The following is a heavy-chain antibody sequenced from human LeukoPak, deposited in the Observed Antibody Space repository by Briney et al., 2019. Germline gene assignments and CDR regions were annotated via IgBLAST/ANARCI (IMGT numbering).Heavy chain of an antibody. J-gene: IGHJ5*02. Sequence: GGSLRLSCSASGFTFSSFAMHWVRQAPGKGLEYVSAISSNGGTTYYVDSVKGRFSVSRDNSKNTLYLQMTNLRPEDTAVYYCVVYGCSTTTCYWLDPWGQGTLVTVSS. D-gene: IGHD2-2*01. CDR3: VVYGCSTTTCYWLDP. V-gene: IGHV3-64D*06. CDR1: GFTFSSFA. CDR2: ISSNGGTT.